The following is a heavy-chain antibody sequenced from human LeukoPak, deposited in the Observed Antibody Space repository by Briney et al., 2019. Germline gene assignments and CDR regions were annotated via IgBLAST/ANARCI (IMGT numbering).Heavy chain of an antibody. CDR1: GYTFTGYY. CDR3: ARANANYFDY. Sequence: ASVKVSCKAPGYTFTGYYMHWVRQAPGQGLEWMGWINPNNGGTNYAQKFQGRVTMTRDTSISTAFMELSRLRSDDTAIYYCARANANYFDYWGQGTLVTVSS. J-gene: IGHJ4*02. V-gene: IGHV1-2*02. CDR2: INPNNGGT.